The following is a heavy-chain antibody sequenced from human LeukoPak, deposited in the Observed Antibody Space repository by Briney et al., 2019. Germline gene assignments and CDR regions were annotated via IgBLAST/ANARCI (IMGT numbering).Heavy chain of an antibody. CDR3: ARPNITSYYDSRGYDAFDV. CDR2: IYPGDSDT. J-gene: IGHJ3*01. D-gene: IGHD3-22*01. CDR1: GYRFGNYW. V-gene: IGHV5-51*01. Sequence: GESLKISCKGSGYRFGNYWIAWVRQMPGKGLESMGIIYPGDSDTRYSPSFQGQVTISADKSVRTAYLQWSSLKASDTAMYYCARPNITSYYDSRGYDAFDVWGQGTMVTVSS.